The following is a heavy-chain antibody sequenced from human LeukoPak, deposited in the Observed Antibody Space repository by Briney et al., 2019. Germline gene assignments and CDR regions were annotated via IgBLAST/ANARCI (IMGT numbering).Heavy chain of an antibody. V-gene: IGHV4-39*07. J-gene: IGHJ6*03. CDR1: GDSINKSPYY. CDR2: VYYSGST. Sequence: SETLSLTCNVSGDSINKSPYYWAWVRQPPGKRLEWIAAVYYSGSTYYNPSLKGRVTISVDTSKNQFFLSLTSVTAADTAVYFCARDPPYDHHIDVWGKGTTVTVSS. D-gene: IGHD3-3*01. CDR3: ARDPPYDHHIDV.